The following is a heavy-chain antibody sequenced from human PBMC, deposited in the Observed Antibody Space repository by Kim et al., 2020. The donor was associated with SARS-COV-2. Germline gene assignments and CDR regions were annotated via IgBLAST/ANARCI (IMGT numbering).Heavy chain of an antibody. CDR2: IKQDGSEK. Sequence: GGSLRLSCAASGFTFSSYWMSWVRQAPGKGLEWVANIKQDGSEKYYVDSVKGRFTISRDNAKNSLYLQMNSLRAEDTAVYYCARDGQEFGELAYGMDVWGQGTTVTVSS. CDR3: ARDGQEFGELAYGMDV. D-gene: IGHD3-10*01. V-gene: IGHV3-7*03. CDR1: GFTFSSYW. J-gene: IGHJ6*02.